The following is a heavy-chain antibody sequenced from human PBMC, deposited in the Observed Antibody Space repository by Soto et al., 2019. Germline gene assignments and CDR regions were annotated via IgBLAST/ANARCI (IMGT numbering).Heavy chain of an antibody. J-gene: IGHJ4*02. CDR2: IKDGGST. D-gene: IGHD5-12*01. Sequence: QVQLQQWGAGLLKPSETLSLTCAVNGGSLSGYYWSWIRQPPGKGLEWIGEIKDGGSTNYSPSLRCRATISSDTSNNQFSLKLNSVTAADMAVYYCARGQEGIVATHWDQGALVTVSS. V-gene: IGHV4-34*01. CDR1: GGSLSGYY. CDR3: ARGQEGIVATH.